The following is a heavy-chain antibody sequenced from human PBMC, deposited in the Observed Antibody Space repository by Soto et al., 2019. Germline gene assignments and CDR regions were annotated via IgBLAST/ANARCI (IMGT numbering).Heavy chain of an antibody. J-gene: IGHJ5*02. CDR2: INHSGST. V-gene: IGHV4-34*01. Sequence: SQTLRLPWAVDGGSFSGHYWSWIRQPPGKGLEWIGEINHSGSTNYNPSLKSRVTISVDTSKNQFSLKLSSVTAADTAVYYCARETTVMRRWFDPWGQGTLVTVSS. CDR1: GGSFSGHY. CDR3: ARETTVMRRWFDP. D-gene: IGHD4-4*01.